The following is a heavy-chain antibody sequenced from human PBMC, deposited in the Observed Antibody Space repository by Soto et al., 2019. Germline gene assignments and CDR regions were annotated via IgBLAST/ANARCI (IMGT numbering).Heavy chain of an antibody. D-gene: IGHD1-1*01. CDR1: GYSFTTHW. CDR3: ATDAGGIYYFDY. Sequence: GESLKISCKGSGYSFTTHWIAWVRQTAGKGLEWMGIIYPGNSDTKYSPSFQGQVTIAADKSISTAYLQWSSLKASDTAIYYCATDAGGIYYFDYWGQGTLVTVSS. CDR2: IYPGNSDT. J-gene: IGHJ4*02. V-gene: IGHV5-51*01.